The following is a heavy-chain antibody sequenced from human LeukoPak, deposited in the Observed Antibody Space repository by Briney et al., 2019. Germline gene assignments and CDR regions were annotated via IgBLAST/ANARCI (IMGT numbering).Heavy chain of an antibody. Sequence: GASVKVSCKASGYTFTGYYMHWVRQAPGQGLEWMGRINPNSGGTNYAQKFQGRVTMTRDTSISTAYMELSRLRSDDTAVYCCARDLGIFGVVSAYWGQGTLVTVSS. D-gene: IGHD3-3*01. J-gene: IGHJ4*02. CDR3: ARDLGIFGVVSAY. CDR2: INPNSGGT. CDR1: GYTFTGYY. V-gene: IGHV1-2*06.